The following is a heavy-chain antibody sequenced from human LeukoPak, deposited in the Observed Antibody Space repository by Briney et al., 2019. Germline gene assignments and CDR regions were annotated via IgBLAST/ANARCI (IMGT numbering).Heavy chain of an antibody. CDR1: GFTFGDYA. V-gene: IGHV3-49*03. CDR3: TRGGFLEWLFFDY. CDR2: IRSKAYGGTT. Sequence: PGGSLRVSCTASGFTFGDYAMSWFRQAPGNGLEWVGFIRSKAYGGTTEYAASVKGRFTISRDDSKSIAYLQMNSLKTEDTAVYYCTRGGFLEWLFFDYWGQGTLVTVSS. J-gene: IGHJ4*02. D-gene: IGHD3-3*01.